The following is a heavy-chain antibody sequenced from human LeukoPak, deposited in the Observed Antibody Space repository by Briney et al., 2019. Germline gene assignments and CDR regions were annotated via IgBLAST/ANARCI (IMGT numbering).Heavy chain of an antibody. Sequence: RSGGSLRLSCAASGFTFSSYAMSWVRQAPGKGLEWVGIISGSGGSTYYTDSVKGRFTVSRDNSKNTLYLQMNSLRAEDTAVYYCAKDDDEWYWGKGTMVTVSS. J-gene: IGHJ4*02. CDR1: GFTFSSYA. D-gene: IGHD2-8*01. CDR3: AKDDDEWY. CDR2: ISGSGGST. V-gene: IGHV3-23*01.